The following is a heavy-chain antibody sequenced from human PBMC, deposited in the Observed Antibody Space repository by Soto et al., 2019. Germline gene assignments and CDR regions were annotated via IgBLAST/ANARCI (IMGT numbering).Heavy chain of an antibody. CDR1: GFIGSSKY. V-gene: IGHV3-66*01. D-gene: IGHD2-8*01. CDR3: ARDLIATGAFDI. Sequence: GGSLRLSCAASGFIGSSKYMSWVRQAPGKGLEWVSLIYSGDNTYYAESVKGRFTISRDNSKNTLFLQMNSLRAEDTAVYYCARDLIATGAFDIWGQGTMVTVSS. J-gene: IGHJ3*02. CDR2: IYSGDNT.